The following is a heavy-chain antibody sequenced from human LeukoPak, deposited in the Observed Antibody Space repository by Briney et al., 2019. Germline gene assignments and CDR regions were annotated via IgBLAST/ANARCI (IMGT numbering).Heavy chain of an antibody. CDR3: ARDAAVRGAYPPGY. CDR1: GFTFSSYS. J-gene: IGHJ4*02. Sequence: GGSLRLSCAASGFTFSSYSMNWVRQAPGKGLEWVSSISSSSSYIYYADSVKGRFTISRDNAKNSLNLQMNRLRAEDTAVYYCARDAAVRGAYPPGYWGQGTLVTVSS. D-gene: IGHD3-10*01. CDR2: ISSSSSYI. V-gene: IGHV3-21*01.